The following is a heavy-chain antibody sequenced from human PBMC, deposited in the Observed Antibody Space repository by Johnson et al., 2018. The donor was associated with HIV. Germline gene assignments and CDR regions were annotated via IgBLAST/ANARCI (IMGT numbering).Heavy chain of an antibody. J-gene: IGHJ3*02. CDR2: INWNGGST. CDR1: GFTFDDYG. Sequence: QLVESGGGLVKPGGSLRLSCAASGFTFDDYGMTWVRQAPGKGLEWVSGINWNGGSTGYVDSGKGRFTISRDNSKNTLYLQMNSLRAEDTAVYYCAILGWGAFDIWGQGTMVTVSS. V-gene: IGHV3-20*04. D-gene: IGHD2-21*01. CDR3: AILGWGAFDI.